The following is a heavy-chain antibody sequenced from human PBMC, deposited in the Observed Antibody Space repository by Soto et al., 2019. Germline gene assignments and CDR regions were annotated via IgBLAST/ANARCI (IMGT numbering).Heavy chain of an antibody. CDR3: ARERYTSSSAVDY. CDR1: GYTFSSYG. J-gene: IGHJ4*02. D-gene: IGHD6-6*01. V-gene: IGHV3-33*01. Sequence: QVQLVESGGGVVQPGRSLTLSCAASGYTFSSYGMQWVRQAPGKGLEGVAVIWNDGSNKYYADSVKGRFTISRDNSKNTLYLQMNSLRAEDTAVYYCARERYTSSSAVDYWGQGTLVTVSS. CDR2: IWNDGSNK.